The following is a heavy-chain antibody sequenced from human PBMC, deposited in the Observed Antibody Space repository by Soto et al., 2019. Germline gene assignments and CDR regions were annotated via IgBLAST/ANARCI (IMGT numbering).Heavy chain of an antibody. Sequence: PGESLKISCKGSGYSFTSYWIGWVRQMPGKGLEWMGIIYPGDSDTRYSPSFQGQVTISADKSISTAYLQWSSLKASDTAMYYCASKKLCSGGSCFPEDAFDIWGQGTMVTVSS. CDR3: ASKKLCSGGSCFPEDAFDI. V-gene: IGHV5-51*01. D-gene: IGHD2-15*01. J-gene: IGHJ3*02. CDR1: GYSFTSYW. CDR2: IYPGDSDT.